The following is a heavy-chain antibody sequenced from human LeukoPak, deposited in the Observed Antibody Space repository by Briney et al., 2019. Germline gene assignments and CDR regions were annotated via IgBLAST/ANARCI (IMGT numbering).Heavy chain of an antibody. J-gene: IGHJ4*02. D-gene: IGHD3-16*02. V-gene: IGHV4-34*01. CDR3: ARKSNYVWGSYRYGDFDY. Sequence: SETLSLTCAVYGGSFSGYYWSWIRQPPGKGLEWIGEINHSGSTNYNPSRKSRVTISVDTSKNQFSLKLSSVTAADTAVYYCARKSNYVWGSYRYGDFDYWGQGTLVTVSS. CDR1: GGSFSGYY. CDR2: INHSGST.